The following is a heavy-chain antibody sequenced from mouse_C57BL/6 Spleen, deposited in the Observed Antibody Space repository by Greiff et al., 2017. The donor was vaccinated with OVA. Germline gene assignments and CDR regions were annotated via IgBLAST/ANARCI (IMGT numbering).Heavy chain of an antibody. Sequence: VKLQQPGAELVKPGASVKVSCKASGYTFTSYWMHWVKQRPGQGLEWIGRIHPSDSDTNYNQKFKGKATLTVDKSSSTAYMQLSSLTSEDSAVYYCAIPPSYYGSSSFAYWGQGTLVTVSA. CDR3: AIPPSYYGSSSFAY. D-gene: IGHD1-1*01. J-gene: IGHJ3*01. V-gene: IGHV1-74*01. CDR1: GYTFTSYW. CDR2: IHPSDSDT.